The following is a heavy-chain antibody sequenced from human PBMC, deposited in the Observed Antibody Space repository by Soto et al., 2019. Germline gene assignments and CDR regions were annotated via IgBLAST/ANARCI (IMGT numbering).Heavy chain of an antibody. CDR2: IIPLFGAV. D-gene: IGHD6-19*01. V-gene: IGHV1-69*06. CDR1: GGTFSTYA. J-gene: IGHJ6*02. CDR3: ATTSSPSIAVAGSGYFYGMDV. Sequence: QVQLVQSGAEVKRPGSSVKVSCKASGGTFSTYAISWLRQAPGQGLEWMGGIIPLFGAVHYAQKFQGRVTITVDKSTSTAYVELSSLRSADTAMYYCATTSSPSIAVAGSGYFYGMDVWGQGTTVTVSS.